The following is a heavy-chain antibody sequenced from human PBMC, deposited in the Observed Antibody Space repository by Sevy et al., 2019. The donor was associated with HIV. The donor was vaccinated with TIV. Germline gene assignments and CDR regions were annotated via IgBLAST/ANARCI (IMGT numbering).Heavy chain of an antibody. Sequence: GGSLRLSCAASGFTFSSYAMHWVRQAPGKGLGWVADIIYDGSKKYYSDSVKGGFTITRANSKNTLYLQLISLRAADKAVYYCGRDQHDYAGNVRTGWFDPWGQGTLVTVSS. D-gene: IGHD4-17*01. CDR3: GRDQHDYAGNVRTGWFDP. CDR2: IIYDGSKK. J-gene: IGHJ5*02. V-gene: IGHV3-30*04. CDR1: GFTFSSYA.